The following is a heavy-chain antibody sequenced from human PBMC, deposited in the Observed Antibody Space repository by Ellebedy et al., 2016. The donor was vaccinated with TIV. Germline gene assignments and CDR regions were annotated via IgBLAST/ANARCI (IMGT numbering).Heavy chain of an antibody. CDR1: EFTVDNTY. CDR2: ISSGGTT. J-gene: IGHJ4*02. CDR3: MRRWS. V-gene: IGHV3-66*04. Sequence: GESLKISCAASEFTVDNTYMAWVRQAPGKGLEWVSLISSGGTTYYADSVKGRFTISRDSSKNTLYLQMNSLRSEDSAVYYCMRRWSWGQGTLVTVSS. D-gene: IGHD2-15*01.